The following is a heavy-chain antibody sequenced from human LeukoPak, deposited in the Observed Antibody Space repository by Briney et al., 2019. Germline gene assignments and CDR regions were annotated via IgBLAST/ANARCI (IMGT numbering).Heavy chain of an antibody. J-gene: IGHJ4*02. CDR3: ARLLWFGEPTVDY. V-gene: IGHV4-59*01. CDR2: IYYSGST. D-gene: IGHD3-10*01. CDR1: GGSISNYH. Sequence: SETLSLTCTVSGGSISNYHWGWIRQPPGKGLEWIGYIYYSGSTNDNPSLKSRVTISVDTSKNQFSLKLRSVTAADTAVYYCARLLWFGEPTVDYWGQGTLVTVSS.